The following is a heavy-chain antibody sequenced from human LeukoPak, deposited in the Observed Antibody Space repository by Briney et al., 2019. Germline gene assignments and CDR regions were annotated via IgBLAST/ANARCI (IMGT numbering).Heavy chain of an antibody. Sequence: GGSLRLSCAASGFTFSTYPMNWVRQAPGKGLEWISHIRDSGTTDYADSVKGRFTISRDNAKNSLYLQMNSLRAEDTALYYCAKDRNDYGDYGDAFDIWGQGTMVTVSS. J-gene: IGHJ3*02. CDR1: GFTFSTYP. V-gene: IGHV3-69-1*01. CDR3: AKDRNDYGDYGDAFDI. CDR2: IRDSGTT. D-gene: IGHD4-17*01.